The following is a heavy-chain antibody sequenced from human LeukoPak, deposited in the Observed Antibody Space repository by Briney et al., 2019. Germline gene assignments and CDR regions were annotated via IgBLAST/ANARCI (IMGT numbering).Heavy chain of an antibody. D-gene: IGHD4-17*01. CDR3: AKGWPFYGDYGVFDY. Sequence: PGGSLRLSCAASGFTFSSYGMHWVRQAPGKGLEWVAFIRYDGSNKYYADSVKGRFTISRDNSKNTLYLQMNSLRAEDTAVYYCAKGWPFYGDYGVFDYWGQGTLVTVSS. J-gene: IGHJ4*02. CDR2: IRYDGSNK. CDR1: GFTFSSYG. V-gene: IGHV3-30*02.